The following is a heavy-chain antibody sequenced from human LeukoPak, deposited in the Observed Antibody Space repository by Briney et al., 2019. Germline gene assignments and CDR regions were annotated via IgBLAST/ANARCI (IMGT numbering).Heavy chain of an antibody. J-gene: IGHJ6*03. V-gene: IGHV5-51*01. D-gene: IGHD3-10*01. CDR3: ARVLLSYYYGSGRVPYYYYYYMDV. CDR1: GYNFTSYW. Sequence: GESLKISCKASGYNFTSYWIGWVRQMPGKGLEWMGIIYTGDSDTRYSPSFQGQVTISADKSISTAYLQWSSLKASDTAMYYCARVLLSYYYGSGRVPYYYYYYMDVWGKGTTVTISS. CDR2: IYTGDSDT.